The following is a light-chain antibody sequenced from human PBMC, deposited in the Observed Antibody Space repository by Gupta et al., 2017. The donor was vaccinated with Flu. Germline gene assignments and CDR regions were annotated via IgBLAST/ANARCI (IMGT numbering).Light chain of an antibody. CDR3: QQYYSFPQT. V-gene: IGKV1-8*01. CDR2: AAS. Sequence: AIRMTQSPSSLSASPGDSVTITCRASQNIIPYLAWYQQKGGKAPKLLIYAASTLQSGAPSRFSGGGSGTDFTLTINSLQSEDFATYFCQQYYSFPQTFGQGTMVEI. J-gene: IGKJ1*01. CDR1: QNIIPY.